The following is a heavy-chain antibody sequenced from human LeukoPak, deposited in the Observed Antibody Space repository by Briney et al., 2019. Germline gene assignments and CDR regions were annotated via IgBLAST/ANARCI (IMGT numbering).Heavy chain of an antibody. CDR3: ARLVVVTAIYAFDI. J-gene: IGHJ3*02. CDR2: TYYSGST. CDR1: GGSISSYY. D-gene: IGHD2-21*02. Sequence: PSETLSLTCTVSGGSISSYYWSWIRQPPGKGLEWIGYTYYSGSTNYNPSLKSRVTISVDTSKNQFSLKLSSVTAADTAVYYCARLVVVTAIYAFDIWGQGTMVTVSS. V-gene: IGHV4-59*08.